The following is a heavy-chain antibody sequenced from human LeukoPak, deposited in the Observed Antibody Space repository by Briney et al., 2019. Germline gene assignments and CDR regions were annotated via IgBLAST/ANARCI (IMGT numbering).Heavy chain of an antibody. CDR3: ARDHSGSYSKDFDY. V-gene: IGHV3-7*01. D-gene: IGHD1-26*01. Sequence: GGSLRLSCAVSGFTFSDYYMSWIRQAPGKGLEWVANIKQDGSEKYYVDSVKGRFTISRDNAKNSLYLQMNSLRAEDTAVYYCARDHSGSYSKDFDYWGQGTLVTVSS. CDR1: GFTFSDYY. CDR2: IKQDGSEK. J-gene: IGHJ4*02.